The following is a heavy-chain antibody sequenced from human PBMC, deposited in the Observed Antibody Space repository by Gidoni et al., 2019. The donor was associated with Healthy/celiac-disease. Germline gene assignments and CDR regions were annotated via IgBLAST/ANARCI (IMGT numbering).Heavy chain of an antibody. CDR1: GFSFTSDA. V-gene: IGHV1-58*01. J-gene: IGHJ6*02. CDR3: AAAPYDILTGYYYYYGMGV. Sequence: QMQLVQSGPVVKQPGTSVKVSCKASGFSFTSDAVQWVRQARGKRLEGIGWIVVGSGNTNYAPKFQEIVTITSDKSTRTAYMELSSLRSEDTAVYYCAAAPYDILTGYYYYYGMGVWGQGTTVTDSS. D-gene: IGHD3-9*01. CDR2: IVVGSGNT.